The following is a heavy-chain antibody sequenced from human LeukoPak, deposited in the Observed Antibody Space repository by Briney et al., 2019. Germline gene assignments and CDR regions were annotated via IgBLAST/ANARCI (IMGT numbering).Heavy chain of an antibody. V-gene: IGHV4-59*01. CDR3: ARPRRPTLFGVVDPNWFDP. D-gene: IGHD3-3*01. CDR1: GGSISSYY. Sequence: SETLSLTCTVSGGSISSYYWSWIRQPPGKGLEWIGYIYYSGSTNYNPCLKSRVTISVDTSKNQFSLKLSSVTAADTAVYYCARPRRPTLFGVVDPNWFDPWGQGTLVTVSS. CDR2: IYYSGST. J-gene: IGHJ5*02.